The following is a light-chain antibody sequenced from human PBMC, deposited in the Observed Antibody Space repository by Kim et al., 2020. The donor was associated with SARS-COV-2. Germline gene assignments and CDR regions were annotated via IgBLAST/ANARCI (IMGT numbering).Light chain of an antibody. Sequence: VGDRVTTTGRASKGIRNTLAWYQQKPGKGPKVWIKDASAWKSGAPSGSRGSGSGKDLTLTIRSLQPEDVATYYGQKYNRAPWTLGQGTKGDIK. CDR2: DAS. CDR3: QKYNRAPWT. J-gene: IGKJ1*01. CDR1: KGIRNT. V-gene: IGKV1-27*01.